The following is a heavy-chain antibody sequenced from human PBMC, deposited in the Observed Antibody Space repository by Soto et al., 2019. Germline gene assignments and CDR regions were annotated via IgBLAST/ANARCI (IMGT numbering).Heavy chain of an antibody. CDR1: GYTFTSYG. J-gene: IGHJ4*02. CDR2: ISAYNGNT. Sequence: QVQLVQSGAEVKKPGASVKVSCKASGYTFTSYGITWVRQAPGQGLEWMGWISAYNGNTNYAQKLQGRVTMTTATSTSTAYMELRSQRSDGTAVYYCARDRSYYDSSGPKYYWGQGTLVSASS. CDR3: ARDRSYYDSSGPKYY. D-gene: IGHD3-22*01. V-gene: IGHV1-18*04.